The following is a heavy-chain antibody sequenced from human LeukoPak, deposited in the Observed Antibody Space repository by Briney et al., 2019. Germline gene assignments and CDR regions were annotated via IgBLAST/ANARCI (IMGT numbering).Heavy chain of an antibody. D-gene: IGHD3-16*01. V-gene: IGHV3-30*02. Sequence: PGGSLRLSCAASGFTFSSYGMHWVRQAPGKGLEWVAFIRHDETNKYYADSVKGRFIIFRDDSKSTLYLQMNSLRAEDTAVYFCAKDYVAGYYYYMDAWGKGATVTVS. J-gene: IGHJ6*03. CDR1: GFTFSSYG. CDR3: AKDYVAGYYYYMDA. CDR2: IRHDETNK.